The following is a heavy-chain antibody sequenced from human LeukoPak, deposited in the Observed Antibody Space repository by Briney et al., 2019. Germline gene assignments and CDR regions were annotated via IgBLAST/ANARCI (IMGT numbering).Heavy chain of an antibody. D-gene: IGHD2-15*01. CDR1: GFAFNSYT. J-gene: IGHJ3*02. V-gene: IGHV3-21*01. CDR2: ISSTGIYI. CDR3: ARAERGYCSGGSCSYYDAYDI. Sequence: GGSLRLSCAASGFAFNSYTINWVRQAPGKGLEWVSSISSTGIYIYYADSVEGRFTISRDNAKNSLYLQMNSLRAEDTAVYYCARAERGYCSGGSCSYYDAYDIWGQGTMATVSS.